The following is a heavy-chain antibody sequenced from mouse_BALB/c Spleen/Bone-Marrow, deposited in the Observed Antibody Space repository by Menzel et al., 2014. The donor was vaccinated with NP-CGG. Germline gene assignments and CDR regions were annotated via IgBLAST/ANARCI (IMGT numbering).Heavy chain of an antibody. CDR3: ARSGDSSGYGFAY. D-gene: IGHD3-2*01. V-gene: IGHV1S56*01. CDR1: GCTFTSYD. J-gene: IGHJ3*01. Sequence: QVQLQQSGPELVKPGALVKISCKASGCTFTSYDINWVKQRPGQGLEWTGWIYPGDGSTKYNEKFKGKATLTADKSSSTAYMQLSSPTSENSAVYFCARSGDSSGYGFAYWGQGTLVTVSA. CDR2: IYPGDGST.